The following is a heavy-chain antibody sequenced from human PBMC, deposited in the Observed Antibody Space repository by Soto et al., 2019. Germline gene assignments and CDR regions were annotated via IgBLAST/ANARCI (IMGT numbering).Heavy chain of an antibody. V-gene: IGHV4-4*02. CDR1: GGSVSSGHW. Sequence: SSETLSLTCAVSGGSVSSGHWWSWVRQPPGKGLEWIGEIHHSGGTNYNPSLKSRVTISVDNSNNQFSLSLTSVTAADTAVYYCARNAAYNQDCWGQGTLVTVSS. CDR2: IHHSGGT. D-gene: IGHD1-1*01. J-gene: IGHJ4*02. CDR3: ARNAAYNQDC.